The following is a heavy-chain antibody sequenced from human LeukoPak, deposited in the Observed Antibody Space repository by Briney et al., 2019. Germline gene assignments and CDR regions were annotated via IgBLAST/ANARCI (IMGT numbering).Heavy chain of an antibody. CDR1: GFTFSNFW. CDR2: INGDGSST. D-gene: IGHD6-13*01. CDR3: ARGSDIAAAVKIYGSEF. Sequence: PGGSLRLSCEASGFTFSNFWMHWVRQVPGKGLLWFSRINGDGSSTSYADPVKGRFTISRDNAKNTLYLQMNSLRVEDTAVYYCARGSDIAAAVKIYGSEFWGQGTLVTVSS. J-gene: IGHJ4*02. V-gene: IGHV3-74*01.